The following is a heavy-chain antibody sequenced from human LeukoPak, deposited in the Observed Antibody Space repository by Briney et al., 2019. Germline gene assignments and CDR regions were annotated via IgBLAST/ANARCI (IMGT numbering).Heavy chain of an antibody. Sequence: PGRSLRLSCAASGFTFSSYGMHWVRQAPGKGLGWVAVISYDGSNKYYADSVKGRFTISRDNSKNTLYLQMNSLRAEDTAVYYCAGPTSSGYVCFEYWGQGTLVTVSS. D-gene: IGHD3-22*01. CDR1: GFTFSSYG. CDR2: ISYDGSNK. V-gene: IGHV3-30*03. CDR3: AGPTSSGYVCFEY. J-gene: IGHJ4*02.